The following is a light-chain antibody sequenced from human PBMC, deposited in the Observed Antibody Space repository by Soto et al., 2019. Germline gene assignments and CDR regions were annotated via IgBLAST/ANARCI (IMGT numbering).Light chain of an antibody. J-gene: IGLJ1*01. CDR1: SSDVGGYNY. V-gene: IGLV2-14*01. CDR2: EVS. CDR3: SSYTSSSIDYV. Sequence: QSALTQPASVSGSPGQSITISCTGTSSDVGGYNYVSWYQQHPGKAPKLMIYEVSNRPSGVSNRFSGSKSGTTACLTISGLQAEDEADYYCSSYTSSSIDYVFGTGTKLTVL.